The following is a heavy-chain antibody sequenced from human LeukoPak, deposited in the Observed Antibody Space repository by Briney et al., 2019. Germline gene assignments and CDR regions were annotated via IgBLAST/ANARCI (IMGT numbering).Heavy chain of an antibody. CDR3: ARGLLWFGEIPHFDY. D-gene: IGHD3-10*01. J-gene: IGHJ4*02. Sequence: SETLSLTCTVSGGSISSYYWSWIRQPPGKGLEWIGYIYYSGSTNYNPSLKSRVTISVDTSKNQFSLKLSSVTAADTAVYYFARGLLWFGEIPHFDYWGQGTLVTVSS. V-gene: IGHV4-59*01. CDR2: IYYSGST. CDR1: GGSISSYY.